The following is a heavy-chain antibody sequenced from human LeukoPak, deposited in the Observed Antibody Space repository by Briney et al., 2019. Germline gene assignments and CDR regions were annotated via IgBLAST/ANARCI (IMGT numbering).Heavy chain of an antibody. CDR1: GFTFSSYW. Sequence: PGGSLRLSCAASGFTFSSYWMSWVRQAPGKGLEWVANIKQDGSEKYYVDSVKGRFTISRDNAKKSLYLQINSLRAEDTAVYYCAKLLNDYGDYYFDYWGQGTLVTVSS. CDR2: IKQDGSEK. CDR3: AKLLNDYGDYYFDY. J-gene: IGHJ4*02. D-gene: IGHD4-17*01. V-gene: IGHV3-7*03.